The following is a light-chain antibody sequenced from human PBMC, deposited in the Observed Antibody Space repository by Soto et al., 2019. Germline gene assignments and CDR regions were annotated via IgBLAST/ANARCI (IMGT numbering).Light chain of an antibody. CDR2: GNS. Sequence: QSVLTQPPSVSGAPGQRATISCTGSSSNIGARYDVHWYQQLPGTAPKLLIYGNSNRPSGVPDRFSGSKSGTSASLAITGLQAEDEADYYCQSYDSSLSGQGVFGTGTKLTVL. V-gene: IGLV1-40*01. CDR3: QSYDSSLSGQGV. J-gene: IGLJ1*01. CDR1: SSNIGARYD.